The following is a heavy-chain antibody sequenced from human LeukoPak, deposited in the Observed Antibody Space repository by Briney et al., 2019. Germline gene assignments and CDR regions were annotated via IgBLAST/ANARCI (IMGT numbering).Heavy chain of an antibody. Sequence: SETLSLTCTVSGGSISSYYWSWIRQPPGKGLEWIGYIYYSGSTNYNPSLKSRVTISVDTSKSQFSLKLSSVTAADTAVYYCARDLGYYDSSGPIPSWYFDLWGRGTLVTVSS. V-gene: IGHV4-59*01. CDR3: ARDLGYYDSSGPIPSWYFDL. CDR1: GGSISSYY. CDR2: IYYSGST. J-gene: IGHJ2*01. D-gene: IGHD3-22*01.